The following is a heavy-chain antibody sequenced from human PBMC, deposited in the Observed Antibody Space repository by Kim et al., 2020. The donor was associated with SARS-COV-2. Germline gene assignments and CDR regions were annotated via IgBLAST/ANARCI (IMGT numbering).Heavy chain of an antibody. CDR1: GGSLSSSSYY. J-gene: IGHJ6*03. D-gene: IGHD6-19*01. CDR2: AYYIGNT. CDR3: ARHQMYSSGWYVVFYYYYMDV. Sequence: SETLSLTCTVSGGSLSSSSYYWGWIRQPPGKGLEWIGTAYYIGNTYYNPSLKSRVTISVDTSKNQFSLKLGSVTAADTAVYYCARHQMYSSGWYVVFYYYYMDVWGEGTTVTVSS. V-gene: IGHV4-39*01.